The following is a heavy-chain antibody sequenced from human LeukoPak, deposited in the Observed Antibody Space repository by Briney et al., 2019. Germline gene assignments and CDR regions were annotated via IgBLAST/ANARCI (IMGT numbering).Heavy chain of an antibody. CDR2: IWFDGKNE. CDR3: ARDRHCANGVCHSPPGMDV. Sequence: GGSLRLSCADSRFAFRNNAIHWVRQAPGKGLEWVADIWFDGKNEHFADSVKGRFTISRDNSKNTMYLQINSLRAEDTAVYYCARDRHCANGVCHSPPGMDVWGQGTTVTVSS. J-gene: IGHJ6*02. CDR1: RFAFRNNA. D-gene: IGHD2-8*01. V-gene: IGHV3-33*08.